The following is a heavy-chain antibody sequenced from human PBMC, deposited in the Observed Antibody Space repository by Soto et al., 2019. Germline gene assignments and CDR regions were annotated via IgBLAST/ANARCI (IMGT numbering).Heavy chain of an antibody. CDR1: GGTFSSHG. CDR3: ASGRIAQYFWS. J-gene: IGHJ4*02. D-gene: IGHD3-3*01. Sequence: QVQLVQSGTVVQRRGSSVKVSCQASGGTFSSHGMAWVRQAPGQGLEWMGGIIPTFGTPTYAPKFQGRVTIIADKSTITLFIDLPIQRSQDTVASACASGRIAQYFWSRGQGTLITVSS. V-gene: IGHV1-69*06. CDR2: IIPTFGTP.